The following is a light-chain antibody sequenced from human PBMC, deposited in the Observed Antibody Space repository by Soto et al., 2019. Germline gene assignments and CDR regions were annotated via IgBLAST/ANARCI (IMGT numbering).Light chain of an antibody. Sequence: DIQMTQSPSTLSASVGDRVTITCRATQSISTWLAWYQQKPGKAPKLLIYKASSLQTAVPSRFSGSGSGTEFTLAINSLQPDDFATNYCQQYDSYPLTFGGGTKVEIK. CDR2: KAS. J-gene: IGKJ4*02. CDR1: QSISTW. V-gene: IGKV1-5*03. CDR3: QQYDSYPLT.